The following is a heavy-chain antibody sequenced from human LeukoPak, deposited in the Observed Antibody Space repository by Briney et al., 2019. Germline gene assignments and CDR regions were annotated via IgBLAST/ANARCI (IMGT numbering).Heavy chain of an antibody. Sequence: GESLKISCKGSGYSFTSYWVAWVRQMPGKGLEWMGIIYPGDSDTTYSPSFQGQVTISADKSISTAYLQWSSLKASDTAMYYCARLLGDGYNTFDSWGQGTLVTVSS. D-gene: IGHD5-24*01. V-gene: IGHV5-51*01. CDR2: IYPGDSDT. J-gene: IGHJ4*02. CDR3: ARLLGDGYNTFDS. CDR1: GYSFTSYW.